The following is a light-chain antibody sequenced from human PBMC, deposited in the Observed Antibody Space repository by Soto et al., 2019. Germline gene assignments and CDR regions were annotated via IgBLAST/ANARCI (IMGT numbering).Light chain of an antibody. V-gene: IGLV2-8*01. Sequence: QSVLTQPPSASGSPGQSVTISCTGTSSDVGAYNYVSWYQKHAGKAPKLVIYEVTKRPSGVTDRFSGSKSANTASLTVSGLQAEDEADYYCSSFASSNTWVFGGGTKLTVL. CDR1: SSDVGAYNY. CDR3: SSFASSNTWV. J-gene: IGLJ3*02. CDR2: EVT.